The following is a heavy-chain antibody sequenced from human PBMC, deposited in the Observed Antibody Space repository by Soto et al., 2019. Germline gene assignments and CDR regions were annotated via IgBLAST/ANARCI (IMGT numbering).Heavy chain of an antibody. CDR3: ARGGSLYWYFDL. CDR1: GGTFSSYT. Sequence: ASVKVSCKASGGTFSSYTISWVRQAPGQRLEWMGWIIPGNGNTNYSQKFQGRVTITRDTSTSTAYMELSSLRSEDTAVYYCARGGSLYWYFDLWGRGTLVTSPQ. J-gene: IGHJ2*01. D-gene: IGHD1-26*01. V-gene: IGHV1-3*01. CDR2: IIPGNGNT.